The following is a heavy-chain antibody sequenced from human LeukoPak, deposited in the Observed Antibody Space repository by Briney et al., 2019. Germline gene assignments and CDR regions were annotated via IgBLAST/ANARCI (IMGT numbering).Heavy chain of an antibody. V-gene: IGHV3-30*18. Sequence: GTSLRLSCAASGFTFSSYGMHWIRQAPGKGLEWVAVISYDGSNKYYADSVKGRFTISRDNSKNTLSLQMNSLRAEDTAVYYCAKDVTGYSGYDPWGQGTLVTVSS. CDR3: AKDVTGYSGYDP. J-gene: IGHJ5*02. CDR2: ISYDGSNK. D-gene: IGHD5-12*01. CDR1: GFTFSSYG.